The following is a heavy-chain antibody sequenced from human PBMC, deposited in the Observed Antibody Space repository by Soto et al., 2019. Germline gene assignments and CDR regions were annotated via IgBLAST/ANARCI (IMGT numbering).Heavy chain of an antibody. J-gene: IGHJ4*02. CDR3: AREGNLGRWIQPLDS. V-gene: IGHV4-61*03. CDR2: IHYNGNT. Sequence: PSETLSLTCTVSGDSISSRLYYWGWIRQPPGKGLEWIGNIHYNGNTKYSPSLKSRVTMSVDTSKNHFSLKLISVTTADTAVYFCAREGNLGRWIQPLDSWGQGTLVTVSS. CDR1: GDSISSRLYY. D-gene: IGHD2-2*03.